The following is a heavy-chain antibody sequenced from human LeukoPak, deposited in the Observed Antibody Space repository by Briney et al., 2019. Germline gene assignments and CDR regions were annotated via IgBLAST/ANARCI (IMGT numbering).Heavy chain of an antibody. CDR3: ARDPVGGPGVAGTWYFDC. Sequence: GGSLRLSCAASGFTFSSSAMSWVRQAPGKGLEWVSAISNNGGYTYYADTVKGRFTISRDNSKNMLYLQMSSLRPEDTADYYCARDPVGGPGVAGTWYFDCWGQGTLVTVSS. D-gene: IGHD6-19*01. V-gene: IGHV3-23*01. CDR2: ISNNGGYT. J-gene: IGHJ4*02. CDR1: GFTFSSSA.